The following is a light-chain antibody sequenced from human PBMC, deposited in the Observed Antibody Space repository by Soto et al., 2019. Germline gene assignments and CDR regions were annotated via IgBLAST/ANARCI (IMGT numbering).Light chain of an antibody. CDR3: QQYKDWPAT. CDR2: GAS. CDR1: QSVSSN. V-gene: IGKV3-15*01. Sequence: EIVLTQSPGTLSLSPGERATLSCRASQSVSSNLAWYQQKPGQAPRLLIYGASTRATAIPARFSGSGSGTEFTLTISSLQSEDFAVYFCQQYKDWPATFGQGTKVDIK. J-gene: IGKJ1*01.